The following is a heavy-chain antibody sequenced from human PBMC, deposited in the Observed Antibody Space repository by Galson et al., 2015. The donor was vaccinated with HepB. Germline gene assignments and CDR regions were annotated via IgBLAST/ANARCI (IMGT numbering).Heavy chain of an antibody. J-gene: IGHJ6*02. CDR2: ISAYNGNT. CDR3: ARDRGYSSSWRRYYYGMDV. D-gene: IGHD6-13*01. CDR1: GYTFTSYG. Sequence: SVKVSCKASGYTFTSYGISWVRQAPGQGLEWMGWISAYNGNTNYAQKLQGRVTMTTDTSTSTAYMELRSLRSDDTAVYYCARDRGYSSSWRRYYYGMDVWGQGTTVTVSS. V-gene: IGHV1-18*01.